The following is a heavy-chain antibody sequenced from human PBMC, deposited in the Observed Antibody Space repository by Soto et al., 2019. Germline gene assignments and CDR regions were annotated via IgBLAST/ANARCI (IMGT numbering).Heavy chain of an antibody. CDR3: ARHLAGRYSSSSLDYYYYYMDV. D-gene: IGHD6-6*01. V-gene: IGHV5-51*01. J-gene: IGHJ6*03. Sequence: PGESLKISCKGSGYSFTSYWIGWVRQMPGKGLEWMGIIYPGDSDTRYSPSFQGQVTISANKSISTAYLQWSSLKASDTAMYYCARHLAGRYSSSSLDYYYYYMDVWGKGTTVTVSS. CDR1: GYSFTSYW. CDR2: IYPGDSDT.